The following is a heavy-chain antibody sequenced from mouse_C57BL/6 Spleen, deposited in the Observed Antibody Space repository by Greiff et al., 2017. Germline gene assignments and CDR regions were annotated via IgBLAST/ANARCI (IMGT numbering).Heavy chain of an antibody. D-gene: IGHD1-1*01. CDR2: IYPGDGDT. J-gene: IGHJ3*01. CDR1: GYAFSSYW. V-gene: IGHV1-80*01. CDR3: ARDYYGSSPAWFAY. Sequence: QVQLQQSGAELVKPGASVKISCKASGYAFSSYWMNWVKQRPGKGLEWIGQIYPGDGDTNYNGKFKGTATLTADKASSTAYMQLSSLNSEDSAVYFCARDYYGSSPAWFAYWGQGTLVTVAA.